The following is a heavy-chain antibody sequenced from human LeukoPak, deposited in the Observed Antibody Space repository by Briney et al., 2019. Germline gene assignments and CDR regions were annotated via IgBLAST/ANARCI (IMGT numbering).Heavy chain of an antibody. Sequence: RAGGSLRLSCAASGFTFSSYAMSWVRHAPGKGLVWVARLNMNASLIRYTDSVKGRFTISRDNAKSTLYLEMNSLREDDTGLYYCARDRGGGTDYWGQGTLVIVSS. CDR2: LNMNASLI. CDR3: ARDRGGGTDY. CDR1: GFTFSSYA. V-gene: IGHV3-74*01. J-gene: IGHJ4*02. D-gene: IGHD3-16*01.